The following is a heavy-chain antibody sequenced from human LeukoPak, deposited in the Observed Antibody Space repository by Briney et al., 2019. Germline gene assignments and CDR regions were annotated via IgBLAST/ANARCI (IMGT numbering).Heavy chain of an antibody. CDR2: INHSGST. CDR1: GGSFSGYY. CDR3: ARGGILWFGEPDAFDI. V-gene: IGHV4-34*01. J-gene: IGHJ3*02. Sequence: SETLSLTCAVYGGSFSGYYWSWIRQPPGKGLEWIGEINHSGSTNYIPSLKSRVTISVDTSKNQFSLKLSSVTAADTAVYYCARGGILWFGEPDAFDIWGQGTMVTVSS. D-gene: IGHD3-10*01.